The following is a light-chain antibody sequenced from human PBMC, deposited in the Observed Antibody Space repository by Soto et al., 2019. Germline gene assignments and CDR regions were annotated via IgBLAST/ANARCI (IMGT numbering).Light chain of an antibody. V-gene: IGKV3-20*01. CDR3: QLYSGSPWT. Sequence: EIVVTQAPGTLSLSTGERDTLSCRASQSFNNKYLAWYQQEPGQTPRLLIHGVSIRSTGIPDRFSGSGSGTDFTLTISRLEPEDFAVYYFQLYSGSPWTFGQGTKVEIK. J-gene: IGKJ1*01. CDR2: GVS. CDR1: QSFNNKY.